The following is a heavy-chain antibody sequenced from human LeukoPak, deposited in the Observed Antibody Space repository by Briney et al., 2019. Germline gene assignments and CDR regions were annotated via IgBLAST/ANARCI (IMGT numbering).Heavy chain of an antibody. CDR2: ISRHYVNT. CDR1: GYTFTSYG. Sequence: GASVKVSCKASGYTFTSYGFSWVRQVPGQGLEWLGWISRHYVNTNYAQKFQGRVTMTTDTSTSTAYMELRSLRSDDTAVYYCARDWTPYYYDSSGSSGYFDYWGQGTLVTVSS. V-gene: IGHV1-18*01. J-gene: IGHJ4*02. D-gene: IGHD3-22*01. CDR3: ARDWTPYYYDSSGSSGYFDY.